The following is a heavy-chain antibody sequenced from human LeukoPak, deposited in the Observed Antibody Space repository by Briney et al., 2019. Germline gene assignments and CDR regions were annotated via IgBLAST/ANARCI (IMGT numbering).Heavy chain of an antibody. CDR3: ARHVRTYYDSSGYPDY. CDR1: GGSISSGGYY. Sequence: SQTLSLTCTVSGGSISSGGYYWSWIRQPPGKGLEWIGYIYYSGSTNYNPSLKSRVTISVDTSKNQFSLKLSSVTAADTAVYYCARHVRTYYDSSGYPDYWGQGTLVTVSS. J-gene: IGHJ4*02. CDR2: IYYSGST. D-gene: IGHD3-22*01. V-gene: IGHV4-61*08.